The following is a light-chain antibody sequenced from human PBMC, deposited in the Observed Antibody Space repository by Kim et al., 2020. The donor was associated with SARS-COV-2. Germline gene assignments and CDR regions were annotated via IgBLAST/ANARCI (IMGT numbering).Light chain of an antibody. V-gene: IGKV1-9*01. Sequence: GDRVTITCRASQGVGSSLAWYQQKPGKAPKLLIYGASTLQSGVPSRFSGSASGTDFTLTISSLQPEDFATYSCQQLPISPYSFGQGTKL. CDR1: QGVGSS. J-gene: IGKJ2*01. CDR3: QQLPISPYS. CDR2: GAS.